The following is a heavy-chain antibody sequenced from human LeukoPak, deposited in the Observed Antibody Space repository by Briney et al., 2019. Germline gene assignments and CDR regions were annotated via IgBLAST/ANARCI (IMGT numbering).Heavy chain of an antibody. CDR1: GFTFSNYA. CDR2: ISGSGDKT. CDR3: AKDTSAWWYHRAYMNV. V-gene: IGHV3-23*01. Sequence: TGGPLRLSCAASGFTFSNYAMSWLGQAPGGGLEWVSAISGSGDKTFHADSVKGRFTTSRDSSKNTLSLQMSSLRVEDSAVYFCAKDTSAWWYHRAYMNVWGTGTTVTVSS. J-gene: IGHJ6*03. D-gene: IGHD2-15*01.